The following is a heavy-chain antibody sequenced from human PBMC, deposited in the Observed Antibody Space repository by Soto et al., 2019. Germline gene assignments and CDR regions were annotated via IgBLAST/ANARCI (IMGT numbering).Heavy chain of an antibody. CDR1: GGTFSSYA. J-gene: IGHJ5*02. V-gene: IGHV1-69*13. Sequence: GASVKVSCKASGGTFSSYAISWVRQAPGQGLEWMGGIFPIFGTANYAQKFQGRVTITADESTSTAYMELSSLRSEDTVVYYCARDQITIFGVGYRWFDPWGQGTLVTVSS. CDR3: ARDQITIFGVGYRWFDP. D-gene: IGHD3-3*01. CDR2: IFPIFGTA.